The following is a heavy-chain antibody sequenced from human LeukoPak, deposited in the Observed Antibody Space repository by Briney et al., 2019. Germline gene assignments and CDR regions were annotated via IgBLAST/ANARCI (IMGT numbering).Heavy chain of an antibody. CDR3: ARDDYGFDY. V-gene: IGHV4-59*01. CDR1: GGSISSYY. Sequence: PSETLSLTCTVSGGSISSYYWSWIRQPPGKGLEWIGYIYYSGSTNYNPSLKSRVTISVDTSKNQFSLKLSFVTAADTAVYYCARDDYGFDYWGQGTLVTVSS. J-gene: IGHJ4*02. CDR2: IYYSGST. D-gene: IGHD4-17*01.